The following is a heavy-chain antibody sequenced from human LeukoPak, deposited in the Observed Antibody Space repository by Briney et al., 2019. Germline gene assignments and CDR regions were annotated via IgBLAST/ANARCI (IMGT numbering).Heavy chain of an antibody. CDR3: ARYIVVVPAAGDYYYYGMDV. V-gene: IGHV4-59*01. J-gene: IGHJ6*02. CDR1: GGSISSYY. CDR2: IYYSGST. Sequence: PSETLSLTCTVSGGSISSYYWSWIRQPPGKGLEWIGYIYYSGSTNYNPSLKSRVTISVDTSKNQFSLKLSSVTAADTAVYYCARYIVVVPAAGDYYYYGMDVWAKGPRSPSP. D-gene: IGHD2-2*01.